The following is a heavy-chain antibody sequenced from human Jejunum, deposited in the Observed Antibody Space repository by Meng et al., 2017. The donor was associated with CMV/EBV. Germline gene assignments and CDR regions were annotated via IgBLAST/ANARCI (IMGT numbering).Heavy chain of an antibody. CDR3: ARDTFARRNGMDV. V-gene: IGHV4-59*01. Sequence: VPVASITDSYWAWLRQTPGKGLEWIGYVYHTGTTHYHPSLKSRVAISADTSKNQFSLRLNSVTAADTALYYCARDTFARRNGMDVWGKGIAVTVSS. CDR1: VASITDSY. CDR2: VYHTGTT. J-gene: IGHJ6*04.